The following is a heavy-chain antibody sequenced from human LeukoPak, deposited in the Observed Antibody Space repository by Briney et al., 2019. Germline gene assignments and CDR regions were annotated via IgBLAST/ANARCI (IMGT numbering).Heavy chain of an antibody. D-gene: IGHD1-1*01. CDR3: ARRAYSAAYWKHFDY. J-gene: IGHJ4*02. Sequence: SETLSLTCTVSSGSISGSSDYWGWIRQAPRKGLEWIGSIYYHENTYYNSSLKSRVTISVDTSKNQFSLKLNSVTAADTAVYFCARRAYSAAYWKHFDYWGQGTLVTVSS. V-gene: IGHV4-39*01. CDR2: IYYHENT. CDR1: SGSISGSSDY.